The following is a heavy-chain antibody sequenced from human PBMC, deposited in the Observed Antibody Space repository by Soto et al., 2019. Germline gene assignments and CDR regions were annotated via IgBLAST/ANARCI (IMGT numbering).Heavy chain of an antibody. V-gene: IGHV4-30-4*01. J-gene: IGHJ4*02. Sequence: QVQLQESGPGLVKPSQTLSLTCTVSGGSTSSDNYWGWLRQHPGKGLEWIGHIYYSGNTDYNPSLKSRLAISIDTSKNQFSLKLSAVTAAYTAVYFCAREGGESSDGLYYFDSWGQGSLVTVSS. CDR2: IYYSGNT. D-gene: IGHD3-16*01. CDR1: GGSTSSDNY. CDR3: AREGGESSDGLYYFDS.